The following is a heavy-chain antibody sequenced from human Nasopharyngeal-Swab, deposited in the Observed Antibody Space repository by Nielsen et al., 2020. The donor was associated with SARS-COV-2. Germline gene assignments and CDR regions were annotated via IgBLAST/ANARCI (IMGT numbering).Heavy chain of an antibody. J-gene: IGHJ6*03. D-gene: IGHD6-13*01. CDR3: VREISSWSYYYYYYMDV. CDR2: TYYRSKWYN. Sequence: WIRQSPSRGLEWLGRTYYRSKWYNDYAVSVKSRITINPDTSKNQFSLQLNSVTPEDTAVYYCVREISSWSYYYYYYMDVWGKGTTVTVSS. V-gene: IGHV6-1*01.